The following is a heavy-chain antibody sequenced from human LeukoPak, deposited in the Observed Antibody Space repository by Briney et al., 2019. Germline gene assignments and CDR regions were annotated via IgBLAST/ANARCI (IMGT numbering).Heavy chain of an antibody. Sequence: SETLSLTCTVSGGSISSGGYYWSWIRQHPGKGLEWIGYIYYSGSTYYNPSLKSRVTISVDTSKNQFSLKLSSVTAADTAVYYCARAYDYYDSSEFDPWGQGTLVTVSS. CDR2: IYYSGST. D-gene: IGHD3-22*01. V-gene: IGHV4-31*03. CDR3: ARAYDYYDSSEFDP. J-gene: IGHJ5*02. CDR1: GGSISSGGYY.